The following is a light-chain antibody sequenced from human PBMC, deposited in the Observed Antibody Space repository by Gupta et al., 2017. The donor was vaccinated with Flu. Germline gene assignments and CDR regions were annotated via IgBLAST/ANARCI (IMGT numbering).Light chain of an antibody. V-gene: IGLV1-44*01. Sequence: QSVLTQPPSASGTPGQRVTIPCSGSNSNIGSRTVNWYQQLPGTAPKLLIYNNNQRPSGVPDRFSDSKSGTSASLAISGLQSEDEADYYCAVWDDSLNGVLFGGGTKLTVL. J-gene: IGLJ2*01. CDR3: AVWDDSLNGVL. CDR1: NSNIGSRT. CDR2: NNN.